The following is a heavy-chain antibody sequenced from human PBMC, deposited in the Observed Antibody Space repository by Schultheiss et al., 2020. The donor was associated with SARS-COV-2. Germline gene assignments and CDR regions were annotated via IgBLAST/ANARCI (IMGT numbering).Heavy chain of an antibody. Sequence: SQTLSLTCTVSGDSVSSGDFYCSWIRQPPGKGLEWIGYTYYSGDTHYNPSLKSRVTISVDTAKNQFSLHLSSVTAADTAVYYCARYYYDGTGDNWFDPWGQGIQVTVSS. CDR2: TYYSGDT. CDR1: GDSVSSGDFY. CDR3: ARYYYDGTGDNWFDP. J-gene: IGHJ5*02. V-gene: IGHV4-30-4*01. D-gene: IGHD3-3*01.